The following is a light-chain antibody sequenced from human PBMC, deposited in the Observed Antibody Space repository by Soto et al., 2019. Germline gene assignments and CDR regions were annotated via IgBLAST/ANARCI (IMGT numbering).Light chain of an antibody. J-gene: IGKJ1*01. Sequence: DIQVTQSPSSVSASVGDRVTITCRASQDISHYLAWYQQKPGKAPKLLIYGAPSLQSGVPSRFSGSGSGTDFTLTISSLQPEDFATFYCQQAYTFPRTFGQGTKVEIQ. CDR3: QQAYTFPRT. CDR2: GAP. V-gene: IGKV1D-12*01. CDR1: QDISHY.